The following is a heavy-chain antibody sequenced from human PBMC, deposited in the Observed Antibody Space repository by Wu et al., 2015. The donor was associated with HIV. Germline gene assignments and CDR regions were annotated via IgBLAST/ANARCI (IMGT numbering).Heavy chain of an antibody. D-gene: IGHD2-21*01. CDR3: ASGIQAGGANY. J-gene: IGHJ4*02. Sequence: QVQLVQSGAEVKRPGASVKVSCKTSGYSFTAYYIHWIRQAPGQGLEWMGRINPNTGGADSAQKFQGRVTLTRDTSIRTAYMDLRSLRLDDTAVCYCASGIQAGGANYWGQGTLVTVSS. V-gene: IGHV1-2*02. CDR2: INPNTGGA. CDR1: GYSFTAYY.